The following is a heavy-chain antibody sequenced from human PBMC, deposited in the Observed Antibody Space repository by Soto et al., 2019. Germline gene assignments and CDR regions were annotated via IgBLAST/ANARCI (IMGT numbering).Heavy chain of an antibody. D-gene: IGHD1-7*01. V-gene: IGHV3-15*07. J-gene: IGHJ6*02. CDR1: GFTFSNAW. CDR2: IKSKTDGGTT. CDR3: TTASLGITGPRARVYGMDV. Sequence: EVQLVESGGGLVKPGGSLRLSCAASGFTFSNAWMNWVRQAPGKGLEWVGRIKSKTDGGTTDYAAPVKGRFTISRDDSKNTLYLQMNSLKTEDTAVYYCTTASLGITGPRARVYGMDVWGQGTTVTVSS.